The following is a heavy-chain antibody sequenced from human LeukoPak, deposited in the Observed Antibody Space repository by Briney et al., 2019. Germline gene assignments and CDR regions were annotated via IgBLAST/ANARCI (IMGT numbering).Heavy chain of an antibody. CDR3: ARDKSGSYSAHYYYYYMDV. D-gene: IGHD1-26*01. Sequence: ASVKVSCKASGYTFTSYYMHWVRQAPGQGLEWMGIINPSGGSTSYAQKFQGRVTMTRDMSTSTVYMELSSLRSEDTAVYYCARDKSGSYSAHYYYYYMDVWGKGTTVTVSS. J-gene: IGHJ6*03. CDR2: INPSGGST. V-gene: IGHV1-46*01. CDR1: GYTFTSYY.